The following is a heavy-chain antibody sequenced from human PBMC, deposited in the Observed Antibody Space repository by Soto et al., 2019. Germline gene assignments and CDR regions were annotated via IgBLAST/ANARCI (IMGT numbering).Heavy chain of an antibody. CDR3: AKRGIEVAGKYRWFDP. D-gene: IGHD6-19*01. Sequence: EVQLLESGGGLVQPGGSLSLSCAASGFTFNYYAMTWVHQAPGKGLEWVSTISASGGTTYYADSVKGRFTISRDNSKNTLYLQMNSLRAEDTAVYYCAKRGIEVAGKYRWFDPWGQGTLVTVSS. CDR1: GFTFNYYA. J-gene: IGHJ5*02. CDR2: ISASGGTT. V-gene: IGHV3-23*01.